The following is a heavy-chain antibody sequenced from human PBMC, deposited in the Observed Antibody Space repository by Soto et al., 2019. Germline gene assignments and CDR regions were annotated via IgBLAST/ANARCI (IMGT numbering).Heavy chain of an antibody. Sequence: GGSLRLSCAASGFTFSSYAMSWVRQAPGKGLEWVSAISGSGGSTYYADSVKGRFTITRDNSKNTLYLQMNRLRAEDTAVYDCAKGPNPRTTAGQYYFDYWGQGTLVTVSS. CDR2: ISGSGGST. J-gene: IGHJ4*02. V-gene: IGHV3-23*01. CDR3: AKGPNPRTTAGQYYFDY. D-gene: IGHD1-1*01. CDR1: GFTFSSYA.